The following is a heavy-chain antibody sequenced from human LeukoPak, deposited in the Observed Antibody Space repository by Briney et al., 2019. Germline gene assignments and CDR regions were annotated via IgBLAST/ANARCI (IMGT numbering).Heavy chain of an antibody. CDR3: ARAYSSSWYTLFGY. CDR2: IYYTGST. D-gene: IGHD6-13*01. Sequence: SETLSLTCTVSGGSISSSSYYWGWIRQPPGKGLEWIGYIYYTGSTKYNPSLKSRVTISVDTSKNQFSLKLSSVTAADTAVYYCARAYSSSWYTLFGYWGQGTLVTVSS. J-gene: IGHJ4*02. V-gene: IGHV4-61*05. CDR1: GGSISSSSYY.